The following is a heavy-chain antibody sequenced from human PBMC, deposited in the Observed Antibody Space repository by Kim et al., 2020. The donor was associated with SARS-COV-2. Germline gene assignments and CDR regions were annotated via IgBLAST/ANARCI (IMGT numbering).Heavy chain of an antibody. Sequence: SETLSLTCTVSGGSISSSSYYWGWIRQPPGKGLEWIGSIYYSGSTYYNPSLKSRVTISVDTSKNQFSLKLSSVTAADTAVYYCARQGSTTPPGWYMSWFDPWGQGTLVTVSS. D-gene: IGHD1-26*01. CDR3: ARQGSTTPPGWYMSWFDP. V-gene: IGHV4-39*01. J-gene: IGHJ5*02. CDR2: IYYSGST. CDR1: GGSISSSSYY.